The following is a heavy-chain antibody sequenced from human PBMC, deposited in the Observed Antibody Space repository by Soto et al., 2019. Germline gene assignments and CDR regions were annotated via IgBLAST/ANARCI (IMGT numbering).Heavy chain of an antibody. D-gene: IGHD6-13*01. Sequence: ASVKVSCKVSGYTLTELSMHWVRQAPGKGLEWMGGFDPEDGETIYAQKFQGRVTMTEDTSTDTAYMELSSLRSEDTAVHYCATGRYSSSWYYFDYWGQGTLVTVSS. CDR2: FDPEDGET. V-gene: IGHV1-24*01. J-gene: IGHJ4*02. CDR3: ATGRYSSSWYYFDY. CDR1: GYTLTELS.